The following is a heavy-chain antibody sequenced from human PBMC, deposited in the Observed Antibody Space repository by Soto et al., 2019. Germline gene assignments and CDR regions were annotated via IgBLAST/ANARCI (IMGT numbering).Heavy chain of an antibody. V-gene: IGHV4-4*02. Sequence: SETLSLTCAVSGGSISSSNWWRWVRQPPGKGLEWIGEIYHSGSTNYNPSLKSRVTISVDKSKNQFSLKLSSVTAADTAVYYCATGLAVAGTRSSGWGQGTLVTVSS. CDR1: GGSISSSNW. CDR3: ATGLAVAGTRSSG. J-gene: IGHJ4*02. D-gene: IGHD6-19*01. CDR2: IYHSGST.